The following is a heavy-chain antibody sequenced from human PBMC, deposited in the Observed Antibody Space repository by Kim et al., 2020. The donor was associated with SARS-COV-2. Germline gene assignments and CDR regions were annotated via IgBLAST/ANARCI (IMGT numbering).Heavy chain of an antibody. CDR2: ISGSGGST. D-gene: IGHD3-3*01. CDR1: GFTFSSYA. V-gene: IGHV3-23*01. CDR3: AKGGDAIFGVVRVSYYYMDV. J-gene: IGHJ6*03. Sequence: GGSLRLSCAASGFTFSSYAMSWVRQGPGKGLEWVSAISGSGGSTYNADSVKGRFTISRDNSKNTLYLQMNSLRAEDTAVYYCAKGGDAIFGVVRVSYYYMDVWGKGTTVTVSS.